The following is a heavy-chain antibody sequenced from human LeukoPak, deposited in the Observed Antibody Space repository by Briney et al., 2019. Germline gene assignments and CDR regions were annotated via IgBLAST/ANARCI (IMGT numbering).Heavy chain of an antibody. CDR3: TKERRGTYYAFES. J-gene: IGHJ4*02. CDR2: ITAGAGST. V-gene: IGHV3-11*01. D-gene: IGHD3-16*01. CDR1: GFSISDYY. Sequence: PGGSLRLSCDASGFSISDYYMSWIRQSPGKGLEWISYITAGAGSTKYADSVKGRFTISRDKAKNSVALRLNGLRAEDTAVYYCTKERRGTYYAFESWGQGTLVTVSS.